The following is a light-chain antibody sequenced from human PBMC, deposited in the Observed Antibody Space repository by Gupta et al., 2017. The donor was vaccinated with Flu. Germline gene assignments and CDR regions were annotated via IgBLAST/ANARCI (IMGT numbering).Light chain of an antibody. CDR1: ALQKQY. Sequence: SYELTQPPSVSVSPGQTARITCSGDALQKQYAYWYQQKPGQAPVLVLYKDSERPSGIPERFSGSSSGTTVTLTISGVQAEDEADYYCQSADSSGTKGVFGGGTKLTVL. V-gene: IGLV3-25*02. CDR2: KDS. CDR3: QSADSSGTKGV. J-gene: IGLJ3*02.